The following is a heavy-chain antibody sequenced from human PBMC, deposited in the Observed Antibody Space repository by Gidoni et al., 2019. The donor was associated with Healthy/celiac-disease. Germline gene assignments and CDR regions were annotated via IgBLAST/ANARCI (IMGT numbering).Heavy chain of an antibody. D-gene: IGHD3-10*01. J-gene: IGHJ6*02. CDR1: GFTFRDSY. CDR2: ISRSGRTI. Sequence: QVQLVESGGGLVKPGGSLRLSCAASGFTFRDSYMSWSRQAPGKGLEWVSYISRSGRTIYYADSVKGRFTISRDNAKNSLYLQMNSLRAEDTAVYYCAREKLIMVRGRYYYYHYGMDVWGQGTTVTVSS. V-gene: IGHV3-11*01. CDR3: AREKLIMVRGRYYYYHYGMDV.